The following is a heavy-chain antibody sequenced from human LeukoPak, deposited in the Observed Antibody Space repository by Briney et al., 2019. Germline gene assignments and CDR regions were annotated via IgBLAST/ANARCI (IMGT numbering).Heavy chain of an antibody. CDR1: GYSSGYY. V-gene: IGHV4-38-2*02. J-gene: IGHJ4*02. Sequence: PSETLSLTCAVSGYSSGYYWGWIRQPPGKGLEWIGSIWHCGSTYYNPSLKSRVTISLDTSKNQFSLKLTSVTAADTAVYYCARDGSISSWAIDYWGQGTLVTVSS. D-gene: IGHD6-13*01. CDR2: IWHCGST. CDR3: ARDGSISSWAIDY.